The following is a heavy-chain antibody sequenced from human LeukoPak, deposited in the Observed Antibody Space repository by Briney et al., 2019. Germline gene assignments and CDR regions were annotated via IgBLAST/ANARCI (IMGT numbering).Heavy chain of an antibody. CDR2: INSNGGST. Sequence: ASVKVSCKASGYTFTSYYIHWVRQAPGQGLEWMGIINSNGGSTSHAQRFQGRVTMTRDMSTSTVYMELSSLRSEDTAVFYCARGGYSYGYYSGAFDIWGQGTMVTVSS. CDR1: GYTFTSYY. CDR3: ARGGYSYGYYSGAFDI. V-gene: IGHV1-46*01. J-gene: IGHJ3*02. D-gene: IGHD5-18*01.